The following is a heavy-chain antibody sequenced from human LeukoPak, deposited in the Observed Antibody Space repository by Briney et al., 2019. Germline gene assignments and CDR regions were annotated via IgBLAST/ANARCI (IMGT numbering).Heavy chain of an antibody. CDR1: GGSITSGTYY. CDR3: ARVTGYVMEDYFDY. Sequence: SETLSLTCAVSGGSITSGTYYWTWIRQPAGKGLEWIGRIYTSGSTNYNPSLKSRVTMSVDTSKNQFSLKLSSVTAADTAVYYCARVTGYVMEDYFDYWGQGTLVTVSS. J-gene: IGHJ4*02. CDR2: IYTSGST. V-gene: IGHV4-61*02. D-gene: IGHD6-13*01.